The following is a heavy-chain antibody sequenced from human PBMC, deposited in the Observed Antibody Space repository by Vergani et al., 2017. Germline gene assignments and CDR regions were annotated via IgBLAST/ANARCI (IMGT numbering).Heavy chain of an antibody. Sequence: VQLLESGGGLVQPGGSLRLSCAASGFTFSSYGMHWVRQAPGKGLEWVAVIWYDGSNKYYADSVKGRFTISRDNSKNTLYLQMNSLRAEDTAVYYCAKEMRTGGFDYWGQGTLVTVSS. V-gene: IGHV3-33*06. J-gene: IGHJ4*02. CDR3: AKEMRTGGFDY. CDR1: GFTFSSYG. D-gene: IGHD1-1*01. CDR2: IWYDGSNK.